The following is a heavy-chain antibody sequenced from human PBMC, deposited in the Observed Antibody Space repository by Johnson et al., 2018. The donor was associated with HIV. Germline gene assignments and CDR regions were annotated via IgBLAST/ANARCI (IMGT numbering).Heavy chain of an antibody. J-gene: IGHJ3*02. V-gene: IGHV3-30*19. CDR1: GFTFSSYG. CDR3: AKPQWVSSGAFDI. D-gene: IGHD3-3*01. CDR2: ISYDGSNK. Sequence: QVLLVESGGGVVKPGRSLRLSCAASGFTFSSYGMHWVRQAPGKGLEWVAVISYDGSNKYYADSVKGRFSISRDNSKNTLYLQMNSLTADDTAVYYCAKPQWVSSGAFDIWGQGTMVTVSS.